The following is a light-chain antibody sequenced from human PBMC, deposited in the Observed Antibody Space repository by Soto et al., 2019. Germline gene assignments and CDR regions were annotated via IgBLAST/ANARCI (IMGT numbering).Light chain of an antibody. J-gene: IGLJ2*01. V-gene: IGLV4-69*01. CDR2: VNNDGTH. Sequence: QPVLTQSPSASASLGASDKLTCTLSSGHTSYGIAWHQQQPEKGPRYLMKVNNDGTHNKGDGIPDRFSGSSSGAERSLSISSLQSEDEADYYCQAWGPGIVVFGGGTKVTVL. CDR3: QAWGPGIVV. CDR1: SGHTSYG.